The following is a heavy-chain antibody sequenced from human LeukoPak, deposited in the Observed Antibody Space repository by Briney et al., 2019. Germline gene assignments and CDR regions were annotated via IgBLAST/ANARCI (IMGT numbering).Heavy chain of an antibody. D-gene: IGHD2-2*01. V-gene: IGHV3-23*01. CDR1: GFTFSNDS. CDR3: AKDSFSSR. Sequence: GGSLRLSCAASGFTFSNDSMTWVRQAPGKGLEWVSTISGSGVSTFYADPVKGRFTISRDNSKNTLYLHMNSLSAEDTAIYYCAKDSFSSRWGQGTLVTVSS. CDR2: ISGSGVST. J-gene: IGHJ4*02.